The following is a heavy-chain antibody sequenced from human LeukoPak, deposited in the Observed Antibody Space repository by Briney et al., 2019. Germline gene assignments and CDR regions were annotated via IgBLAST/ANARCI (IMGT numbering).Heavy chain of an antibody. CDR2: IIPIFGTA. J-gene: IGHJ6*02. CDR3: ARDLRDWDRGPFYGMDV. Sequence: GASVKVSCKASGGTFSSYAISWVRQAPGQGLEWMGGIIPIFGTANYAQKFQGRVTITADESTSTAYMELSSLRSEDTAVYYCARDLRDWDRGPFYGMDVWGQGTTVTVSS. V-gene: IGHV1-69*13. D-gene: IGHD1-14*01. CDR1: GGTFSSYA.